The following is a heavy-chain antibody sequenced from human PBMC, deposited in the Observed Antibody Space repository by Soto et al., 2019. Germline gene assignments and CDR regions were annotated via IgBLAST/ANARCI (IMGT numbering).Heavy chain of an antibody. J-gene: IGHJ6*02. D-gene: IGHD3-22*01. CDR2: FIPIFGTA. CDR3: ARDKYYDSSGYYSPYYYYYGMDV. CDR1: GYTFTSYA. Sequence: ASVKVSCKASGYTFTSYAIRWVRQAPGQGLEWMGGFIPIFGTANYAQKFQGRVTITADESTSTAYMELSSLRSEDTAVYYCARDKYYDSSGYYSPYYYYYGMDVWGQGTTVTVSS. V-gene: IGHV1-69*13.